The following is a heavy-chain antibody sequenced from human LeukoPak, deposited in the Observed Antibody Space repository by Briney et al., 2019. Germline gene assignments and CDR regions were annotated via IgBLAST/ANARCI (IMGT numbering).Heavy chain of an antibody. CDR3: ARALHYDFWSVYFDY. CDR1: GGTFSSYA. J-gene: IGHJ4*02. V-gene: IGHV1-69*13. CDR2: IIPIFGTA. Sequence: SVKVSCKASGGTFSSYAISWVRQAPGQGLEWIGGIIPIFGTANYAQKFQGRVTITADESTSTAYMELSSLRSEDTAVYYCARALHYDFWSVYFDYWGQGTLVTVSS. D-gene: IGHD3-3*01.